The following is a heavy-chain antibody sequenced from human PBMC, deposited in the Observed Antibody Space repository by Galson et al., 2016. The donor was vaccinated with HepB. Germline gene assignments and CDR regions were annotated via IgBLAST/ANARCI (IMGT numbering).Heavy chain of an antibody. D-gene: IGHD3-9*01. V-gene: IGHV1-24*01. J-gene: IGHJ3*02. CDR3: VTDSNGYYDILSVREASDI. CDR2: FDPEDGET. Sequence: SVKVSCKVSGYSLTELSIHWVRQAPGKGLEWMGGFDPEDGETIYAQKFQGRVTMIEDISTETASMELTSLRSEDTAVYYCVTDSNGYYDILSVREASDIWGQGTLVTVSS. CDR1: GYSLTELS.